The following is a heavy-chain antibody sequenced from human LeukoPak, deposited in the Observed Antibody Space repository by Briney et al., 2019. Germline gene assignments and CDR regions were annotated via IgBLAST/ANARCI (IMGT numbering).Heavy chain of an antibody. D-gene: IGHD3-3*01. Sequence: PGRSLRLSCAASEFIFGSYAMHWVRQAPGKGLEWVAVISYDGSNKYYADSVKGRFTISRDNSMNTLYLQMDSLRYEDTAMYYCASLGRTIFGVVFDPLRRWFDPWGQGTLVTVFS. V-gene: IGHV3-30-3*01. J-gene: IGHJ5*02. CDR3: ASLGRTIFGVVFDPLRRWFDP. CDR2: ISYDGSNK. CDR1: EFIFGSYA.